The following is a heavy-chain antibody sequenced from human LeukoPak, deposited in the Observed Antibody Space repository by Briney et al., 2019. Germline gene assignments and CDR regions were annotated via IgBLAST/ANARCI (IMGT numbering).Heavy chain of an antibody. CDR1: GFTLSSYA. CDR3: AREINSYGYDYYYGMDV. Sequence: GGSLRLSCAASGFTLSSYAMSWVRQAPGKGLEWVSYISSSSSTIYYADSVKGRFTISRDNAKNSLYLQMNSLRDEDTAVYYCAREINSYGYDYYYGMDVWGQGTTVTVSS. V-gene: IGHV3-48*02. J-gene: IGHJ6*02. D-gene: IGHD5-18*01. CDR2: ISSSSSTI.